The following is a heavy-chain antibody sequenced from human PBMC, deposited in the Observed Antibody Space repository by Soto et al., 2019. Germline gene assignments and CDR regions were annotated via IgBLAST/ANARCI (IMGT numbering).Heavy chain of an antibody. CDR1: GFTFSSYA. Sequence: PGGSLRLSCAASGFTFSSYAMSWVRQAPGKGLEWVSAISGSGGSTYYADSVKGRFTISRDNSKNTLYVQMNSLRAEDTAVCNSARGPPVWFSHTHPHNWFDPWGQGTLVTVSS. CDR3: ARGPPVWFSHTHPHNWFDP. D-gene: IGHD3-10*01. CDR2: ISGSGGST. V-gene: IGHV3-23*01. J-gene: IGHJ5*02.